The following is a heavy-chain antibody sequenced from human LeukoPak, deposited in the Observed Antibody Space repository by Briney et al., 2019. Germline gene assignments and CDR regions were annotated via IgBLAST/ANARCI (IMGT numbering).Heavy chain of an antibody. Sequence: SVKVSCKASGDAFSSYAISWVRQAPGQGLEWMGGIIPIFGTADYAQRFKGRVTITTDESTSTAYMELSGLRSEDTAVYYCARGNDFWSGPPTYYYYYMDVWGKGTTVTVSS. J-gene: IGHJ6*03. CDR2: IIPIFGTA. D-gene: IGHD3-3*01. CDR1: GDAFSSYA. V-gene: IGHV1-69*05. CDR3: ARGNDFWSGPPTYYYYYMDV.